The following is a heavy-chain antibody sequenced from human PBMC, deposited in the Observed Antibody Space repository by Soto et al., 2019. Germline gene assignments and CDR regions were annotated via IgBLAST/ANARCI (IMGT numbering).Heavy chain of an antibody. Sequence: QVQLVESGGGVVQPGTSLTLSCAASGFTFSNYAMHWVRQAPGKGLEWVAAMSFDGTRYYADSVKGRSTISRDSARNTVFLQASGLRVDDTALYYCTRCRPLPSMNTGDEPLDIWGQGTMVTVSS. CDR3: TRCRPLPSMNTGDEPLDI. J-gene: IGHJ3*02. CDR2: MSFDGTR. D-gene: IGHD3-16*01. CDR1: GFTFSNYA. V-gene: IGHV3-30*03.